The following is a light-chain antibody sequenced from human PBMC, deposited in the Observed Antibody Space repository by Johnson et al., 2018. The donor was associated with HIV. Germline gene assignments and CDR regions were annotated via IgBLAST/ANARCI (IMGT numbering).Light chain of an antibody. J-gene: IGLJ1*01. CDR1: SSNIGNNY. CDR3: GSWDSSLSANS. Sequence: QPVLTQPPSVSAAPGQKVTISCSGSSSNIGNNYVSWYQQLPGTAPKLLIYDNNKRPSGIPDRFSGSKSGTSATLGITGLQTGDEAEYYCGSWDSSLSANSFGTVTKVTVL. V-gene: IGLV1-51*01. CDR2: DNN.